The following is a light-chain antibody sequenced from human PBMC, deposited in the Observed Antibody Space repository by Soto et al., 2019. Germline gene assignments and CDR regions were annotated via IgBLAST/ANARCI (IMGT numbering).Light chain of an antibody. V-gene: IGKV3-15*01. J-gene: IGKJ4*01. CDR2: GAS. CDR1: QTLYNN. CDR3: QQYSDWPLT. Sequence: EIVMTQSPATLSVSPGERATLSCRASQTLYNNLAWYQQKLGQAPRLLIYGASARATDIPARFSGSGSGTEFNLTISGLQSEDFAIYYCQQYSDWPLTFGGGTKGEIK.